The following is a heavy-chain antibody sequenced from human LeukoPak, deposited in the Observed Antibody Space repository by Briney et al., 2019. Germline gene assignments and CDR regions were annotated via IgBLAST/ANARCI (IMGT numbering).Heavy chain of an antibody. D-gene: IGHD6-13*01. CDR2: ISSSSSYI. Sequence: GGSLRLSCAASGFTFSSYWMSWVRQAPGKGLEWVSSISSSSSYIYYADSVKGRFTISRDNAKNSLYLQMNSLRAEDTAVYYCARALEQPRAFDIWGQGTMVTVSS. CDR1: GFTFSSYW. J-gene: IGHJ3*02. CDR3: ARALEQPRAFDI. V-gene: IGHV3-21*01.